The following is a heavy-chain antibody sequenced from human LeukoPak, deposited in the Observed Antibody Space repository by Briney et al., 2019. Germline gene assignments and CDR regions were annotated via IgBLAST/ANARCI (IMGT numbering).Heavy chain of an antibody. CDR2: VYYSGST. D-gene: IGHD1-26*01. CDR1: GGSISTYY. CDR3: VRHSGTSRIFGFDC. V-gene: IGHV4-59*01. Sequence: PSETLSLTCTVSGGSISTYYWSWIRQPPGKGLEWIGYVYYSGSTNYNSSLKSRVTISVDTSKSQFSLKPSSVTAADTAVYYCVRHSGTSRIFGFDCWGQGTLVTVSS. J-gene: IGHJ4*02.